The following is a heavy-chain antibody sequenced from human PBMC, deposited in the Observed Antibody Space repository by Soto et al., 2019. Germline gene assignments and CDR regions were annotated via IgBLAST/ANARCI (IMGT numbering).Heavy chain of an antibody. CDR2: IWYDGSNK. J-gene: IGHJ3*02. D-gene: IGHD2-15*01. CDR3: ALLRGYCSGGSCPQDAFDI. V-gene: IGHV3-33*01. CDR1: GFTFSSYV. Sequence: SLRLSCAASGFTFSSYVMHCVRQAPGKGLEWVAVIWYDGSNKYYADSVKGRFTISRDNSKNTLYLQMNSLRAEDTAVYYCALLRGYCSGGSCPQDAFDIWGQGTMVTVSS.